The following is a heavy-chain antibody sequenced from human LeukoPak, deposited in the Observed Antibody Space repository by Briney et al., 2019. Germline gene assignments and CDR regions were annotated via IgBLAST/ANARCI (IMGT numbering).Heavy chain of an antibody. CDR2: INHSGST. J-gene: IGHJ5*02. D-gene: IGHD6-13*01. CDR3: AREGWAAAGRTQKFDP. V-gene: IGHV4-34*01. Sequence: SSETLSLTCAVKGGSFSGYYWSWIRQPPGKGLEWIGEINHSGSTNYNPSLKSRVTISVDTSKNQFSLKLSSVTAADTAVYYCAREGWAAAGRTQKFDPWGQGTLVTVSS. CDR1: GGSFSGYY.